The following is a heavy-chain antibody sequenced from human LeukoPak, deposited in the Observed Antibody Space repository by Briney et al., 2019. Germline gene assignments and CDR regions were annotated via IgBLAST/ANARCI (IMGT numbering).Heavy chain of an antibody. J-gene: IGHJ5*02. V-gene: IGHV3-64D*06. D-gene: IGHD1-1*01. Sequence: GGSLRLSCSASVFTFSSYAMHWVRQAPGKGLEYVSAISSNGGSTYYADSVKGRFTISRDNSKNTLYLQMSNLRAEDTAVYYCVHLATGTTGTTGKDGFDPWGQGTLVTVSS. CDR3: VHLATGTTGTTGKDGFDP. CDR1: VFTFSSYA. CDR2: ISSNGGST.